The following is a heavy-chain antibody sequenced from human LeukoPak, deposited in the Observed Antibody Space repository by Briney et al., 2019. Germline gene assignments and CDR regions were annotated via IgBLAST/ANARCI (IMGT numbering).Heavy chain of an antibody. Sequence: SETLSLTCTVSGGPISSYYWSWIRQPPGKGLEWIGYIYYSGSTNYNPSLKSRVTISVDTSKNQFSLKLSSVTAADTAVYYCAGGARRYCSSTSCDAFDIWGQGTMVTVSS. CDR1: GGPISSYY. CDR2: IYYSGST. V-gene: IGHV4-59*01. J-gene: IGHJ3*02. D-gene: IGHD2-2*01. CDR3: AGGARRYCSSTSCDAFDI.